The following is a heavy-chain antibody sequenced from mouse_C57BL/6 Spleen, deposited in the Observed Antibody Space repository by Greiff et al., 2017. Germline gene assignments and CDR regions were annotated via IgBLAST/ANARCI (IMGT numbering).Heavy chain of an antibody. CDR2: INPSNGGT. J-gene: IGHJ1*03. D-gene: IGHD1-1*01. CDR3: ARGDYGSSLHWYFDV. CDR1: GYTFTSYW. V-gene: IGHV1-53*01. Sequence: QVQLQQPGTELVKPGASVKLSCKASGYTFTSYWMHWVKQRPGQGLEWIGNINPSNGGTNYNEKFKSKATLTVDKSSSTAYMQRSSLTSEDSAVYYCARGDYGSSLHWYFDVWGTGTTVTVSS.